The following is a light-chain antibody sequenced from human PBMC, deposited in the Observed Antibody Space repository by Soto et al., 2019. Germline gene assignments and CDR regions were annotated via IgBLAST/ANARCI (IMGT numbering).Light chain of an antibody. V-gene: IGKV1-33*01. Sequence: IEMTQSPTSLSASVGDRVTITWQASQNINHYLSWFQQRPGQAPNLLIYDASTLETGVPSRFSGSGSGTEFTFTINNLQPEDIATYYCQQYDNVPITFGQGTRLEIK. CDR1: QNINHY. CDR2: DAS. CDR3: QQYDNVPIT. J-gene: IGKJ5*01.